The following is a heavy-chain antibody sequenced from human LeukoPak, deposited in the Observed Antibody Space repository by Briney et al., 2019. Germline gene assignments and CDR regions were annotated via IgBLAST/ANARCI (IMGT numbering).Heavy chain of an antibody. D-gene: IGHD1-1*01. CDR2: ISAYNGNT. CDR1: GYTFTSYG. Sequence: ASVKVSCKASGYTFTSYGISWVRQAPGQGLEWMGWISAYNGNTNYAQKFQGRVTITADESTSTAYMELSSLRSEDTAVYYCARGRRWNDPSNDYWGQGTLVTVSS. J-gene: IGHJ4*02. CDR3: ARGRRWNDPSNDY. V-gene: IGHV1-18*01.